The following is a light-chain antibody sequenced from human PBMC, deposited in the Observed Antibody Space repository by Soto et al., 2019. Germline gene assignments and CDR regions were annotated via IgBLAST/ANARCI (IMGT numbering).Light chain of an antibody. CDR2: DDN. Sequence: QSVLTQPPSVSAAPGQKVTISCSGSSSNIGSNYVSWYQQLPGTAPKLLIYDDNKRPSGIPDRFSGSKSGTSATLGITGLXXXXXXXYYCGTWDSSLSAGVFGGGTQLTVL. CDR3: GTWDSSLSAGV. J-gene: IGLJ2*01. V-gene: IGLV1-51*01. CDR1: SSNIGSNY.